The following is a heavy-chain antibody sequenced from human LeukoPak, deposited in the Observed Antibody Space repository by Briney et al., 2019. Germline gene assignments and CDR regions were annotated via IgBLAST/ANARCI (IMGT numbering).Heavy chain of an antibody. CDR1: GDSISSGGYY. Sequence: SETLSLTCTVSGDSISSGGYYWSWIRQYPGKGLEWIGNIYYSGTTYYNPSLKSQITISVDTSKNQFSLKLSSVTAADTAVYYCAKAGVYYDRGYFQHWGQGTLVTVSS. D-gene: IGHD3-22*01. V-gene: IGHV4-31*01. J-gene: IGHJ1*01. CDR2: IYYSGTT. CDR3: AKAGVYYDRGYFQH.